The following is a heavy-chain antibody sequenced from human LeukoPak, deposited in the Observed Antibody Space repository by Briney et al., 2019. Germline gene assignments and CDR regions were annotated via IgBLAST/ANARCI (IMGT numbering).Heavy chain of an antibody. CDR2: TYYSGST. CDR3: AREIPVLWFGELLPGAFDS. CDR1: GGSISSGGYY. Sequence: PSETLSLTCTVSGGSISSGGYYWSWIRQSPGKGLEWIGYTYYSGSTNYNPSLKSRVTISVDTSKNQFSLKLSSVTAADTAVYYCAREIPVLWFGELLPGAFDSWGQGIMVTVSS. J-gene: IGHJ3*01. D-gene: IGHD3-10*01. V-gene: IGHV4-61*08.